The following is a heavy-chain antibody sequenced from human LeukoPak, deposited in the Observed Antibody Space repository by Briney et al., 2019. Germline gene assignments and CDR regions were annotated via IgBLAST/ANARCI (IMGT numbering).Heavy chain of an antibody. V-gene: IGHV3-66*02. Sequence: PGGSLRLSCAVSGFTVSSNYFSWVRQAPGKGLEWVSVIYTEGTTYCADSVKGRFIISRDNSKNTVYLQMNSLRVEDTAVYYCASEGDWGQGTLVTVSS. D-gene: IGHD3-16*01. CDR3: ASEGD. CDR1: GFTVSSNY. J-gene: IGHJ4*02. CDR2: IYTEGTT.